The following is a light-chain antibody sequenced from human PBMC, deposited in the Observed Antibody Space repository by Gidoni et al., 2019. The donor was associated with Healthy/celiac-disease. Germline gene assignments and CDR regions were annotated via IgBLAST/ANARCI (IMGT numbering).Light chain of an antibody. J-gene: IGKJ3*01. Sequence: DIQLTQSPSFLSASVGDRVTIPCRASQGISSYLAWYQQKPGKAPKLLTYAASTLQSGVPSRFSGSGSGTEFTLTISSLQPEDFATYYCQQLNSYPLVTFGPGTKVDIK. V-gene: IGKV1-9*01. CDR1: QGISSY. CDR3: QQLNSYPLVT. CDR2: AAS.